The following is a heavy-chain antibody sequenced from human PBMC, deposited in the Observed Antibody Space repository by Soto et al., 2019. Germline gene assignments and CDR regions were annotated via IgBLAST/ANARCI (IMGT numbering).Heavy chain of an antibody. V-gene: IGHV1-18*01. D-gene: IGHD3-10*01. Sequence: ASVKVSCKASGYTFTSYGISWVRQAPGQGLEWMGWISAYNGNTNYAQKLQGRVTMTTDTSTSTAYMELRSLRSDDTAVYYCARGMHYPITMGLLGYWFDPWGQGTLVTVSS. CDR1: GYTFTSYG. J-gene: IGHJ5*02. CDR3: ARGMHYPITMGLLGYWFDP. CDR2: ISAYNGNT.